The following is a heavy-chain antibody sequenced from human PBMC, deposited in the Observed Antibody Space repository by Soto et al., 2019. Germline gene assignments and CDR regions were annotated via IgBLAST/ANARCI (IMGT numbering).Heavy chain of an antibody. CDR2: IKSKTDGGTT. Sequence: GGSLRLSCAASGFTFSNAWMNWVRQAPGKGLEWVGRIKSKTDGGTTDYAAPVKGRFTISRDDSKSIAYLQMNSLKTEDTAVYYCTRCSSGWYVPFDYWGQGTLVTVSS. D-gene: IGHD6-19*01. CDR3: TRCSSGWYVPFDY. J-gene: IGHJ4*02. CDR1: GFTFSNAW. V-gene: IGHV3-15*07.